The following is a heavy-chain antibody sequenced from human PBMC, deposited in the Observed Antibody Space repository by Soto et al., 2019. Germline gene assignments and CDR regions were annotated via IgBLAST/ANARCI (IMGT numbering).Heavy chain of an antibody. CDR1: GFTFSSYS. Sequence: EVQLVESGGGLVQPGVSLRLSCAASGFTFSSYSMNWVRQAPGKGLEWVSYISSSSTIYYADSVKGRFTIYRDYAKSSLYLQMNSLRDEDTTVYYCARGSTWRTAWFDPWGQGTLVTVSS. D-gene: IGHD3-10*01. J-gene: IGHJ5*02. CDR2: ISSSSTI. V-gene: IGHV3-48*02. CDR3: ARGSTWRTAWFDP.